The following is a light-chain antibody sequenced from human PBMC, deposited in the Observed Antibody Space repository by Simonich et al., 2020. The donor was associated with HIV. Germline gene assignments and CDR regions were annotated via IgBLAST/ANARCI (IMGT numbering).Light chain of an antibody. J-gene: IGKJ5*01. CDR3: QQSYNTLIT. CDR2: DAS. CDR1: QGISSA. Sequence: AIQLNQSPSSLSASVGDRLTITCRASQGISSALAWYQQKPGKSPNLLIYDASSLKSGVPSRFSGSGSGTDFTLTISSLQPEDFATYYCQQSYNTLITFGQGTRLEIK. V-gene: IGKV1D-13*01.